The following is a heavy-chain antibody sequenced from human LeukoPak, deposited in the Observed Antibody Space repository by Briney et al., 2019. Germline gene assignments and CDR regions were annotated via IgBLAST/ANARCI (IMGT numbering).Heavy chain of an antibody. CDR1: GFTFSSYS. V-gene: IGHV3-21*01. CDR3: ARVARGIQPDY. D-gene: IGHD5-18*01. J-gene: IGHJ4*02. Sequence: PGGSLRLSCAASGFTFSSYSMNWVRQAPGKGLEWVSSISSSSYIYYADSVKGRFTISRDNAKNSLYLQMNSLRAEDTAVYYCARVARGIQPDYWGQGTLVTVSS. CDR2: ISSSSYI.